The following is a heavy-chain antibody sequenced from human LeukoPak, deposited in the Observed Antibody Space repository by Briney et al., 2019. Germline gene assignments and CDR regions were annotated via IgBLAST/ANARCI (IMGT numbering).Heavy chain of an antibody. Sequence: ASVKVSCKASGYTFTGYYMHWVRQAPGQGLEWMGWINPNSGGTNYAQKFQGRVTMTRDTSISTAYMELSRLRSDDTAVYYCAINSGWYGYYYYMDVWGKGTTVTVSS. CDR3: AINSGWYGYYYYMDV. D-gene: IGHD6-19*01. CDR2: INPNSGGT. CDR1: GYTFTGYY. J-gene: IGHJ6*03. V-gene: IGHV1-2*02.